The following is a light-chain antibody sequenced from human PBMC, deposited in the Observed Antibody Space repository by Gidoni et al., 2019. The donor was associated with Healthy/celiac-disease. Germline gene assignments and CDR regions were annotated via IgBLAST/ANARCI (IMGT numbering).Light chain of an antibody. CDR2: KAY. CDR3: QQYNSYSST. CDR1: QSISSC. J-gene: IGKJ2*02. V-gene: IGKV1-5*03. Sequence: DIQMTQSPSTLSASVGDRVTITCRASQSISSCLAWYQQKPGKAPKLLIYKAYSLESGVPSRFSGSGYGTEFTRTISSLQPDDFATYYCQQYNSYSSTFGQGTKLEIK.